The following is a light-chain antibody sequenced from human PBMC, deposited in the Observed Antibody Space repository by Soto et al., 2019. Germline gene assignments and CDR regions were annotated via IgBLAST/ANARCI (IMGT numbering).Light chain of an antibody. V-gene: IGKV3D-15*01. Sequence: ENLMTKSPGTLSLSPGARATLSCTASQSVSNNYLAWYQQKPGQAPRLLIYGASSRATGIPDRFSGSGSGTEFTLTISSLQSEDFAVYYCQQYNNWPITFGQGTRLEIK. CDR2: GAS. CDR1: QSVSNN. J-gene: IGKJ5*01. CDR3: QQYNNWPIT.